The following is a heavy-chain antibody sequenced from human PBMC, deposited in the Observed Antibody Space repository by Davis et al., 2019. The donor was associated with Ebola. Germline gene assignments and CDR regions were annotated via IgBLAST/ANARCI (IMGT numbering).Heavy chain of an antibody. CDR1: GFTFSSYS. D-gene: IGHD3-16*01. J-gene: IGHJ6*02. V-gene: IGHV3-13*01. CDR2: IGTAGDT. CDR3: ARVGPYYYYGMDV. Sequence: GESLKISCAASGFTFSSYSMNWVRQAPGKGLEWVSAIGTAGDTYYPGSVKGRFTISRENAKNSLYLQMNSLRAEDTAVYYCARVGPYYYYGMDVWGQGTTVTVSS.